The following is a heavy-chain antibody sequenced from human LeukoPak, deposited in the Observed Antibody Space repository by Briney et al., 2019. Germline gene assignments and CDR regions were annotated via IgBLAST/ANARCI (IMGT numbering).Heavy chain of an antibody. V-gene: IGHV1-2*02. CDR1: GSPFTCYY. Sequence: ASVQVSFKASGSPFTCYYLQWVRQAPGQGLEWMGWINPDSRGTEYAQRFEGRVTMTRDKSISTAYMELSRLRSDDTAVYYCARDHCSANSCYEDYYNGVDVWGQRTTVTVSS. D-gene: IGHD2-2*01. CDR3: ARDHCSANSCYEDYYNGVDV. CDR2: INPDSRGT. J-gene: IGHJ6*01.